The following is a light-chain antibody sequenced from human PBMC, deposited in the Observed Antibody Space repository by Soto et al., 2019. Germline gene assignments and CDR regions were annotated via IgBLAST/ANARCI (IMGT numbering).Light chain of an antibody. CDR1: QGIRSD. Sequence: AIQMTQSPSSLSASVGDRVTMSCRASQGIRSDLGWYQQKPGKAPKLLIYAASTLQSGVPSRFSGSGSGTDFTLTISSLQPEELATYYCLQDYKYPRTFGQGTKVEIK. CDR2: AAS. CDR3: LQDYKYPRT. J-gene: IGKJ1*01. V-gene: IGKV1-6*02.